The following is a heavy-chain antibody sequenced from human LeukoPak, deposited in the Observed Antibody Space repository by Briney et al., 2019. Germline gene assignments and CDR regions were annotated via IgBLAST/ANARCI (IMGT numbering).Heavy chain of an antibody. V-gene: IGHV3-30*04. CDR1: GFTFSSYA. D-gene: IGHD2-15*01. Sequence: HAGRSLRLSCAASGFTFSSYAMHWVRQAPGKGLEWVAVISYDGSNKYYADSVKGRFTISRDNSKNTLYLQMNSLRAEDTAVYYCARSGYSSGGSCYAHAFDIWGQGTMVTVSS. CDR3: ARSGYSSGGSCYAHAFDI. CDR2: ISYDGSNK. J-gene: IGHJ3*02.